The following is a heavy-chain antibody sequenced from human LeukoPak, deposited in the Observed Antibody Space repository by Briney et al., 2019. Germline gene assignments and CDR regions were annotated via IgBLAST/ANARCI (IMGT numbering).Heavy chain of an antibody. CDR3: ARGYGSYDY. CDR1: GGSISSSSYY. Sequence: SETLSLTCAVSGGSISSSSYYWGWIRQPPGKGLEWIGSMYYSGSTYYNPSLKSRVTISVDTSKNQFSLKLSSVTAADTAVYYCARGYGSYDYWGQGTLVTVSS. V-gene: IGHV4-39*01. CDR2: MYYSGST. D-gene: IGHD1-26*01. J-gene: IGHJ4*02.